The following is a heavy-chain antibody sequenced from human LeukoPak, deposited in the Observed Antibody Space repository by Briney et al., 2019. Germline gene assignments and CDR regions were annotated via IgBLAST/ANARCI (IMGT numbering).Heavy chain of an antibody. V-gene: IGHV4-39*01. CDR1: GGSIYSTTFY. CDR2: MYYDGST. D-gene: IGHD1-26*01. J-gene: IGHJ4*02. Sequence: SETLSLTCTVSGGSIYSTTFYWGWIRQPPGKGLEWIGSMYYDGSTYHDPSLKSRVTISVDTSNNQFSLKLTSVTAADTAVYFCARRSDSGSDDGEDYFDYWGQGTLVTVSS. CDR3: ARRSDSGSDDGEDYFDY.